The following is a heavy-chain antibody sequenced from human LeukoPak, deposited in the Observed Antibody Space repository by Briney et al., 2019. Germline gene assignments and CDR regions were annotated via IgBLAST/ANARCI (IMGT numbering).Heavy chain of an antibody. Sequence: SQTLSLTWTVSAGSISSGVHYWSWIRQLPGKGLESIGFIHHSGSTSHNPSVKNRVAISVDASKDQFALKLSAVTAAETDVYYRARGGNRFGGYYFDYWGQGTLVTVSS. J-gene: IGHJ4*02. CDR1: AGSISSGVHY. V-gene: IGHV4-31*02. D-gene: IGHD3-10*01. CDR2: IHHSGST. CDR3: ARGGNRFGGYYFDY.